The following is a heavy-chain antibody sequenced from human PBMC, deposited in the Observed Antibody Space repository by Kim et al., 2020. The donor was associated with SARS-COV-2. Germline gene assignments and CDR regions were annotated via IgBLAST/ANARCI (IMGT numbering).Heavy chain of an antibody. CDR2: INHSGST. D-gene: IGHD3-9*01. CDR1: GGSFSGYY. Sequence: SETLSLTCAVYGGSFSGYYWSWIRQPPGKGLEWIGEINHSGSTNYNPSLKSRVTISVDTSKNQFSLKLSSVTGADTAVYYCARGRILRYFDSTGIFDCWGQGTLVTVSS. V-gene: IGHV4-34*01. J-gene: IGHJ4*02. CDR3: ARGRILRYFDSTGIFDC.